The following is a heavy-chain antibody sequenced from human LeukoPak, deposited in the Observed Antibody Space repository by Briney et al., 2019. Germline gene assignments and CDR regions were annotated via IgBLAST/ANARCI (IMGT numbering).Heavy chain of an antibody. CDR3: ASPWSAVQLERRAWRSDAFDI. J-gene: IGHJ3*02. CDR2: ISGSGGST. V-gene: IGHV3-23*01. CDR1: GFTFSSYA. Sequence: GSLRLSCAASGFTFSSYAMSWVRQAPGKGLEWVSAISGSGGSTYYADSVKGRFTISRDNSKNTLYLQMNSLRAEDTAVYYCASPWSAVQLERRAWRSDAFDIWGQGTMVTVSS. D-gene: IGHD1-1*01.